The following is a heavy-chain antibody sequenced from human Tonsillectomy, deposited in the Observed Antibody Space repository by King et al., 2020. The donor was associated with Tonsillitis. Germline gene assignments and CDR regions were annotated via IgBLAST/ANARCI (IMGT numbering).Heavy chain of an antibody. D-gene: IGHD3-9*01. J-gene: IGHJ3*02. Sequence: ITLKESGPTLVKPTQTLTLTCTFSGFSLSTSGVGVGWIRQPPGKALEWLALIYWDDDKRYRPSLKSRLTITKDTSKNQVVLTMTNMDPVDTATYYSAHQCYDIWTGTIGAFDIWGQGTMVTVSS. V-gene: IGHV2-5*02. CDR1: GFSLSTSGVG. CDR2: IYWDDDK. CDR3: AHQCYDIWTGTIGAFDI.